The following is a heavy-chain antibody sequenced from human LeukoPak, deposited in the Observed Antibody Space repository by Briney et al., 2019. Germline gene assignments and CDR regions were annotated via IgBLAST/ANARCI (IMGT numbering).Heavy chain of an antibody. CDR3: ARVCETYYYDSSGYCFDY. D-gene: IGHD3-22*01. CDR2: IKQDGSEK. V-gene: IGHV3-7*01. Sequence: GGSLRLSCAASGFTFSSYWMSWVRQAPGKGLEWVANIKQDGSEKYYVDSVKGRFTISRDNSKNTLYLQMNSLRAEDTAVYYCARVCETYYYDSSGYCFDYWGQGTLVTVSS. CDR1: GFTFSSYW. J-gene: IGHJ4*02.